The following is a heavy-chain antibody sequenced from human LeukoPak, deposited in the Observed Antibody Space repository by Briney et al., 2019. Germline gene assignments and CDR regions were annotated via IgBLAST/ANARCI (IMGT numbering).Heavy chain of an antibody. CDR1: GFTFSDYY. CDR3: ARYPRDSVGTTDY. D-gene: IGHD5-12*01. CDR2: ISSSGSTI. J-gene: IGHJ4*02. V-gene: IGHV3-11*01. Sequence: GGFLRLSCAASGFTFSDYYMSWIRQAPGKGLEWVSYISSSGSTIYYADSVKGRFTISRDNAKNSLYLQMNSLRAEDTAVYYCARYPRDSVGTTDYWGQGTLVTVSS.